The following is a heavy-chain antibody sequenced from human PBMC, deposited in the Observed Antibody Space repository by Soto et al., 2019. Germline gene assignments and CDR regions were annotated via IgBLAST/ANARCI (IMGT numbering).Heavy chain of an antibody. CDR3: AREKGSGYDESYYYYGMDV. CDR1: GFIFNNYG. Sequence: HPGGSLRLSCAASGFIFNNYGMIWVRQAPGKGLEWVASMTASGNNKYYIDSVKGRFTISRDNSKNTLYLQMNSLRAEDTAVYYCAREKGSGYDESYYYYGMDVWGQGTTVTVSS. J-gene: IGHJ6*02. V-gene: IGHV3-23*01. D-gene: IGHD5-12*01. CDR2: MTASGNNK.